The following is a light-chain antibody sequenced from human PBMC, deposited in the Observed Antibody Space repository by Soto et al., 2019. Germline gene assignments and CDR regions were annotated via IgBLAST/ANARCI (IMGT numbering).Light chain of an antibody. J-gene: IGKJ5*01. CDR3: QQSYRPPRT. Sequence: IHVTKSPSPVPSYVKESVTGTWRARPSISRWLDWYQQKPGKAPKILISDASSLESGVPSRFSGSGSGTDSTLTISSLQPADFATYYCQQSYRPPRTFGQGTRLEIK. V-gene: IGKV1-39*01. CDR2: DAS. CDR1: PSISRW.